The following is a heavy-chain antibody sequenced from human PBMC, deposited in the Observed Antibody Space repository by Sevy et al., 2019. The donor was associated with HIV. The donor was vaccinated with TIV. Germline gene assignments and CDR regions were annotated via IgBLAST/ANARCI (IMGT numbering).Heavy chain of an antibody. D-gene: IGHD1-1*01. Sequence: SETLSLTCTVPDGSISSYYWSWIRQPPGKGLEWIGYIYYSGTTNYNPSLKSRVTISKDRSKNQFYLRLSSVTAADTAVYYCARGNPEYYYGMDVWGQGTTVTVSS. CDR3: ARGNPEYYYGMDV. CDR1: DGSISSYY. V-gene: IGHV4-59*01. CDR2: IYYSGTT. J-gene: IGHJ6*02.